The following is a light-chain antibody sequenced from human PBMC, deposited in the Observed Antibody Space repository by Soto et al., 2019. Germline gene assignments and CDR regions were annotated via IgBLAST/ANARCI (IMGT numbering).Light chain of an antibody. CDR2: KAS. V-gene: IGKV1-5*03. CDR3: QPSNSYPLT. Sequence: DIQMTQSPSTLSASVGDRGTITCRASQSISTWLAWYQQKPGKAPTLLTFKASSLDTRVPSRFSGSASRTPFTLPISSLQPDDLATSYCQPSNSYPLTFPGAPTADIK. J-gene: IGKJ4*01. CDR1: QSISTW.